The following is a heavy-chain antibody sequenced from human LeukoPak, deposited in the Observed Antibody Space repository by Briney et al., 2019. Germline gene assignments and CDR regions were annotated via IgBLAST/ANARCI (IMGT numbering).Heavy chain of an antibody. Sequence: GGSLRLSCAASGFTFSDYYMSWIRQAPGKGLEWVSYISSSASSIYYTDSVKGRFTISRDNVKNSLYLQMNSLRAEDTAVYYCARDWEDGRRDYWGQGTLVTVSS. CDR3: ARDWEDGRRDY. D-gene: IGHD5-24*01. V-gene: IGHV3-11*01. J-gene: IGHJ4*02. CDR2: ISSSASSI. CDR1: GFTFSDYY.